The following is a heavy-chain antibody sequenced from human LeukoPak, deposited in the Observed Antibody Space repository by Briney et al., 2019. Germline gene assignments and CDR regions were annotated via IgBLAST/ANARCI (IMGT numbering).Heavy chain of an antibody. J-gene: IGHJ5*02. CDR3: AKDPTVFYYDSSGYWDWFDP. CDR2: ISSSSSTI. D-gene: IGHD3-22*01. Sequence: PGGSLRLSCAASGFTFSSYSMNWVRQAPGKGLEWVSYISSSSSTIYNADSVKGRFTISRDNAKNSLYLQMNSLRAEDTAVYYCAKDPTVFYYDSSGYWDWFDPWGQGTLVTVSS. V-gene: IGHV3-48*04. CDR1: GFTFSSYS.